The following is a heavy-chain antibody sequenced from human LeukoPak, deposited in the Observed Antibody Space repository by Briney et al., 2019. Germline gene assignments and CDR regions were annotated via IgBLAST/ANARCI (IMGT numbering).Heavy chain of an antibody. CDR1: GYSFINHY. J-gene: IGHJ6*03. V-gene: IGHV1-46*01. CDR3: ARVPIVATTSYYYYYMDV. CDR2: ISPSGDRT. D-gene: IGHD5-12*01. Sequence: GASVKVSCKASGYSFINHYMHWVRQAPGQGLEWLGLISPSGDRTWYAQKFQGKFTMTRDMSTSTDYMELSSLRSEDTAVYYCARVPIVATTSYYYYYMDVWGKGTTVTVSS.